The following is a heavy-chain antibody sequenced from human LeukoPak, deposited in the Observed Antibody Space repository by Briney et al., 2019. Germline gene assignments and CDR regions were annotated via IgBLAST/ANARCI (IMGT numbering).Heavy chain of an antibody. CDR2: ISSTSSYI. V-gene: IGHV3-21*01. CDR3: ASGSTLDY. Sequence: PGGSLRLSCAVSGFTFSNYHMNWVRQAPGKGLEWISFISSTSSYIYYADSVKGRFTISRDNAKASLFLQMSSLRVEDTAVYYCASGSTLDYWGQGALVTVSS. J-gene: IGHJ4*02. CDR1: GFTFSNYH. D-gene: IGHD5/OR15-5a*01.